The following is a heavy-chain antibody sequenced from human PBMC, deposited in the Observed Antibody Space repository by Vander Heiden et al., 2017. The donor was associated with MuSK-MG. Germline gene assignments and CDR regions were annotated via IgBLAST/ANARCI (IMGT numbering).Heavy chain of an antibody. CDR3: ARDNDSQLKAFDI. CDR2: IIPIFGTA. J-gene: IGHJ3*02. D-gene: IGHD2-2*01. Sequence: AQLMQSGAEVKKPWSWVKVSCKASAGTFSSYAISWVRQAPGQGLEWMGGIIPIFGTANYAQKFQGRVTITADESTSTAYMELSSLRSEDTAVDYCARDNDSQLKAFDIWGQGTMVTVSS. V-gene: IGHV1-69*01. CDR1: AGTFSSYA.